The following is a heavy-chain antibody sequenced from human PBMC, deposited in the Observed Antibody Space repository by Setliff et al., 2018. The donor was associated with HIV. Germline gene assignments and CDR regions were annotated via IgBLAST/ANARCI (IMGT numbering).Heavy chain of an antibody. CDR3: ARQPWFGELSYFDY. V-gene: IGHV4-30-2*01. CDR2: IYHSGST. J-gene: IGHJ4*02. CDR1: GGSISSGGYS. Sequence: PSETLSLTCAVPGGSISSGGYSWSWIRQPPGKGLEWIGYIYHSGSTYYNPSLKSRVTISVDRSKNQFSLKLSSVTAADTAVYYCARQPWFGELSYFDYWGQGTLVTVSS. D-gene: IGHD3-10*01.